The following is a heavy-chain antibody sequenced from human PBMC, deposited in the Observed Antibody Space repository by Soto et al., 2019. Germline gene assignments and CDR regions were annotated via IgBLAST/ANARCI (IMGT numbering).Heavy chain of an antibody. CDR1: GFTFSSYW. Sequence: EVQLVESGGGLVQPGGSLRLSCAASGFTFSSYWMSWVRQAPGKGLEWVANIKQDGSEKYYVDSVKGRFTISRDNAKNSLYLQMNSLRAEDTAVYYCARDLIAARDWYVDLWGRGTLVTVSS. V-gene: IGHV3-7*01. CDR2: IKQDGSEK. CDR3: ARDLIAARDWYVDL. D-gene: IGHD6-6*01. J-gene: IGHJ2*01.